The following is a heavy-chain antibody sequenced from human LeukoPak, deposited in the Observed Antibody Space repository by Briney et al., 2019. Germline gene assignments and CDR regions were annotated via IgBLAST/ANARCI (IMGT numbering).Heavy chain of an antibody. D-gene: IGHD3-22*01. V-gene: IGHV1-2*02. CDR1: GYTLIDYY. CDR2: INPNIGDT. J-gene: IGHJ4*02. Sequence: GASVTETFKACGYTLIDYYLHWVRQAPGQGLEWMGWINPNIGDTNYAQQFQGRVTMTRDTSINTAYMELSRLKSDDTALYYCAQGSSRSYHRMEYSGQGAPFTVSS. CDR3: AQGSSRSYHRMEY.